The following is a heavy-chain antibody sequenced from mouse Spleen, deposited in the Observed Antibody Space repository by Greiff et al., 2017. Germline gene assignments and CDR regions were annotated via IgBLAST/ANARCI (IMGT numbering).Heavy chain of an antibody. CDR1: GFTFSSYA. V-gene: IGHV5-4*01. Sequence: EVQVVESGGGLVKPGGSLKLSCAASGFTFSSYAMSWVRQTPEKRLEWVATISDGGSYTYYPVNVKGRFTISRDNAKNNLYLQMSHLKSEDTAMYYCARGGYGYDGYFDVWGTGTTVTVSS. CDR2: ISDGGSYT. D-gene: IGHD2-2*01. CDR3: ARGGYGYDGYFDV. J-gene: IGHJ1*03.